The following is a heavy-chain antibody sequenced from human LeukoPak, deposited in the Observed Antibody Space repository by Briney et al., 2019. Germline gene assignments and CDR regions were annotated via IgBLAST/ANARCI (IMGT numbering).Heavy chain of an antibody. CDR1: GFTFSSYS. Sequence: GGSLRLSCAASGFTFSSYSMNWVRQAPGKGLEWVSSISSSSSYIYYADSVKGRFTISRDNAKNSLYLQMNSLRAEDTAVYYCARWSIVATRYFDYWGQGTLVTVSS. CDR2: ISSSSSYI. V-gene: IGHV3-21*01. D-gene: IGHD5-12*01. CDR3: ARWSIVATRYFDY. J-gene: IGHJ4*02.